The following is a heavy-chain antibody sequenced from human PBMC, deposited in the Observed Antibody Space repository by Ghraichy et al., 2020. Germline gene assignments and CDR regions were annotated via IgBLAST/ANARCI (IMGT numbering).Heavy chain of an antibody. V-gene: IGHV1-18*01. D-gene: IGHD3-3*01. CDR2: ISAYNGDT. J-gene: IGHJ3*02. Sequence: ASVKVSCKASGYTFTSYGISWVRQAPGQGLEWMGWISAYNGDTNYAQKLQGRVTMTTDTSTSTAYMELRSLRSDDTAVYYCARDVITTRFLEWLLSGGPHDAFDIWGQGTMVTVSS. CDR3: ARDVITTRFLEWLLSGGPHDAFDI. CDR1: GYTFTSYG.